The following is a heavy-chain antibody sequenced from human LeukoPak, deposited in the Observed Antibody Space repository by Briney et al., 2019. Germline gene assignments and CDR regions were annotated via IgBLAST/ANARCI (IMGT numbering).Heavy chain of an antibody. Sequence: GASVKVSCKASGYDFTSVGITWVRQAPGQGLEWMGWISPYNGNTRYVQKLQGRVTMTTDTSTSTAYMELRSLRFDDTAVYYCAKDTALLWFGELLSYFDYWGQGTLVTVSS. D-gene: IGHD3-10*01. CDR2: ISPYNGNT. CDR3: AKDTALLWFGELLSYFDY. V-gene: IGHV1-18*01. J-gene: IGHJ4*02. CDR1: GYDFTSVG.